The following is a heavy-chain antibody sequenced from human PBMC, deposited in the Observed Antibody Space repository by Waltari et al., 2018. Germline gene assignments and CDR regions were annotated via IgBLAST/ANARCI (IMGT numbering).Heavy chain of an antibody. D-gene: IGHD5-18*01. CDR3: AKDRKYTAIDYYYYYMDV. Sequence: GFTFSSYAMSWVRQAPWKGLEWVSAISGSGGSTYYADSVKGRFTISRDNSKNTLYLQMNSLRAEDTAVYYCAKDRKYTAIDYYYYYMDVWGKGTTVTVSS. J-gene: IGHJ6*03. CDR2: ISGSGGST. CDR1: GFTFSSYA. V-gene: IGHV3-23*01.